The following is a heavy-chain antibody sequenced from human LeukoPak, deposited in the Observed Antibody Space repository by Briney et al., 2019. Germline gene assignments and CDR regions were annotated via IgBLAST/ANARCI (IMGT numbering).Heavy chain of an antibody. V-gene: IGHV1-46*01. CDR1: GYTFTNYY. CDR2: INPSGGST. CDR3: ARDAIENYDFWSGSYYYFDY. D-gene: IGHD3-3*01. J-gene: IGHJ4*02. Sequence: ASVKVSCKSSGYTFTNYYIHWVRRAPGQGLVWMGIINPSGGSTTYAQGFQDRVTMTRDTSTSTVYMELSSLTSEDTAVYYCARDAIENYDFWSGSYYYFDYWGQGTLVTVSS.